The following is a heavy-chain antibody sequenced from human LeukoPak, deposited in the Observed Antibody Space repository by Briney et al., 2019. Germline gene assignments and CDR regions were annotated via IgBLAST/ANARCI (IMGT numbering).Heavy chain of an antibody. CDR3: AREKYSSSPHYYYYGMDV. CDR2: IIPILGIA. CDR1: GYTFTGYY. V-gene: IGHV1-69*04. Sequence: ASVKVSCKASGYTFTGYYMHWVRQAPGQGLEWMGRIIPILGIANYAQKFQGRVTITADKSTSTAYMELSSLRSEDTAVYYCAREKYSSSPHYYYYGMDVWGQGTTVTVSS. J-gene: IGHJ6*02. D-gene: IGHD6-6*01.